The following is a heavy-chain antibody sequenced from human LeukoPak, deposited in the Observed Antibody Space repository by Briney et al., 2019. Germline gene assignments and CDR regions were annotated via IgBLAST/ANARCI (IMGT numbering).Heavy chain of an antibody. J-gene: IGHJ6*02. D-gene: IGHD2-2*01. CDR1: GFTVSSNY. Sequence: GGSLRLSCAASGFTVSSNYMSWVRQAPGKGLEWVSVIYSGGSTYYADSVKGRFTISRDNSKNTLYLQMNSLRAEDTAVYYCARGEDIVVVPAAFYGMDVWGQGTTVTVSS. CDR3: ARGEDIVVVPAAFYGMDV. V-gene: IGHV3-66*02. CDR2: IYSGGST.